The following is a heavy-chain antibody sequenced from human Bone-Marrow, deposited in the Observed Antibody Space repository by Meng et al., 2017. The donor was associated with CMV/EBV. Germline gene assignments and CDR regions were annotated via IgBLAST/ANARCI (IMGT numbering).Heavy chain of an antibody. D-gene: IGHD6-19*01. Sequence: GGSLRLSCAASGFTFDDYAMHWVRQAPGKGLEWVSGISWNSGSIGYADSVKGRFTISRDNAKNSLYLQMNSLRAEDTAVYYCARDGPPYDLYSSGWYGYWGQGTLVTVSS. CDR2: ISWNSGSI. CDR3: ARDGPPYDLYSSGWYGY. V-gene: IGHV3-9*01. J-gene: IGHJ4*02. CDR1: GFTFDDYA.